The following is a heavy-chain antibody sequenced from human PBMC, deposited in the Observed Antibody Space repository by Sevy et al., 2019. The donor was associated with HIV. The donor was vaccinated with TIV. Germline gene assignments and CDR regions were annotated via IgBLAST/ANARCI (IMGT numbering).Heavy chain of an antibody. V-gene: IGHV3-30*04. Sequence: GGSLRLSCSASGFNISPYALHWVRQTPGKGLQWLAVISTDGTNKDYADFVKGRFSLSSDNSKNTLYLQMSNLRPEDTAVYYCAKEGYYYDSHSADWFDPWGQGTLVTVSS. CDR1: GFNISPYA. J-gene: IGHJ5*02. D-gene: IGHD3-22*01. CDR3: AKEGYYYDSHSADWFDP. CDR2: ISTDGTNK.